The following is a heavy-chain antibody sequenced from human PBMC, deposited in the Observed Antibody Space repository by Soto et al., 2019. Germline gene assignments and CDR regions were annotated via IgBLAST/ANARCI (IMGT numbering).Heavy chain of an antibody. CDR2: IYYSGST. D-gene: IGHD2-2*01. J-gene: IGHJ4*02. CDR1: GGSISSYY. Sequence: SETLSLTCTVSGGSISSYYWSWIRQPPGKGLECFGYIYYSGSTNYNPSLKSRVTISVDTSKNQFSLKLSFVTAADTAVFYCARASVKYCSSTSCPIDYWGQGTLVTVSS. CDR3: ARASVKYCSSTSCPIDY. V-gene: IGHV4-59*01.